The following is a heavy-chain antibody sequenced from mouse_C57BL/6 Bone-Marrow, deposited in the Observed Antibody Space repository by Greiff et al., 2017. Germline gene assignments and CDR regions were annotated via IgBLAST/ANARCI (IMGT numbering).Heavy chain of an antibody. V-gene: IGHV2-5*01. CDR1: GFSLTSYG. J-gene: IGHJ2*01. D-gene: IGHD1-1*01. CDR3: AKDYASNPYYFDY. CDR2: IWRGGST. Sequence: VQLQQSGPGLVQPSQSLSITCTVSGFSLTSYGVHWVRQSPGKGLEWLGVIWRGGSTDYNAAFMSRLSITKDNSKSQVFFKMNSLQADDTDIYYCAKDYASNPYYFDYWGQGTTLTVSS.